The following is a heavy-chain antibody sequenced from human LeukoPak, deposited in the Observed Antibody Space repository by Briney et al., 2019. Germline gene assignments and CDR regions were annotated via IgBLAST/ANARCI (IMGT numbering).Heavy chain of an antibody. J-gene: IGHJ4*02. CDR2: ISGSGGST. V-gene: IGHV3-23*01. D-gene: IGHD3-16*02. Sequence: GSLRLPCAASGFTFSSYAMNWVRQAPGKGLEWVSAISGSGGSTYYADSVKGQFTISRDNSKNTLYLQMNSLRAEDTAVYYCARSAYYDYVWGSYLNWGQGTLVTVSS. CDR3: ARSAYYDYVWGSYLN. CDR1: GFTFSSYA.